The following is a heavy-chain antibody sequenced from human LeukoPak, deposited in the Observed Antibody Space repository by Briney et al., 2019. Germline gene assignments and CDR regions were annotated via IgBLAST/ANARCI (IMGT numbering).Heavy chain of an antibody. CDR2: IYYSGST. D-gene: IGHD6-6*01. V-gene: IGHV4-59*11. Sequence: PSETLSLTCTVSGGSISSHYWSWIRQPPGKGLEWIGYIYYSGSTNYNPSLKSRVTISVDTSKNQFSLKLSSVTAADTAVYYCARVGDSSSSGVFFDYWGQGTLVTVSS. CDR1: GGSISSHY. J-gene: IGHJ4*02. CDR3: ARVGDSSSSGVFFDY.